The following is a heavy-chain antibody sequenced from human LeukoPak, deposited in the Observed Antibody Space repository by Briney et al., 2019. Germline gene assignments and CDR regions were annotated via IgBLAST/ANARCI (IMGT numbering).Heavy chain of an antibody. V-gene: IGHV6-1*01. CDR2: TYYRAKWYN. D-gene: IGHD3-10*01. CDR3: AKGRWALFDC. CDR1: ADSVSSNSAA. Sequence: SQTLSLTCDFSADSVSSNSAAWSWIRQSPSRRLKSLGRTYYRAKWYNDYAISVKSRMTINADTSKNQFSLQLNSVTPEDTAVYYCAKGRWALFDCWGQGTLVIVSS. J-gene: IGHJ4*02.